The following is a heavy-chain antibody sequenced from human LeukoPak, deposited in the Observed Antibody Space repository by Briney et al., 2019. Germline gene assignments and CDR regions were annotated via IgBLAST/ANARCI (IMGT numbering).Heavy chain of an antibody. J-gene: IGHJ6*03. D-gene: IGHD3-3*01. CDR1: GYTFTGYY. V-gene: IGHV1-8*03. Sequence: ASVKVSCKXSGYTFTGYYMHWVRQATGQGLEWMGWMNPNSGNTGYAQKFQGRVTITRNTSISTAYMELSSLRSEDTAVYYCARGLRGPRYDFWSGYYPNYYYYYMDVWGKGTTVTVSS. CDR2: MNPNSGNT. CDR3: ARGLRGPRYDFWSGYYPNYYYYYMDV.